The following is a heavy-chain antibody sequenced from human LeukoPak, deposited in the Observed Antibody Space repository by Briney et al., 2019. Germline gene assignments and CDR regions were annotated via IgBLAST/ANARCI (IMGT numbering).Heavy chain of an antibody. V-gene: IGHV3-7*01. J-gene: IGHJ4*02. Sequence: PGGSLRLSCAASGFTFSNYWMGWVRQAPGKGLEYVANIKSDGSETYYVGSVKGRFTISRDNARNSLYLQVNSLRAEDTAVYYCARDVWGRLDYWGQGTLVPVSS. D-gene: IGHD2-8*01. CDR2: IKSDGSET. CDR1: GFTFSNYW. CDR3: ARDVWGRLDY.